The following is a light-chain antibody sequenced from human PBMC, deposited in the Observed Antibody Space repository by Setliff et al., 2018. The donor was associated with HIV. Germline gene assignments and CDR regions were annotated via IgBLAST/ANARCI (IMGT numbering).Light chain of an antibody. CDR2: QAS. CDR3: CSNTGSNTFV. J-gene: IGLJ1*01. Sequence: ALTQPASVSGSPGQSITISCTGTSGDVGRYNLVSWYQQQPGKPPKLMIYQASKRPSGVSNRFSGSKSGNTASLTISWLQAEDEADYYCCSNTGSNTFVFGSGTKV. CDR1: SGDVGRYNL. V-gene: IGLV2-23*02.